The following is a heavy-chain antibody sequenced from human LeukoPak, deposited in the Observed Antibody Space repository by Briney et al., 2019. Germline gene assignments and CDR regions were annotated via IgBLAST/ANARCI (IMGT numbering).Heavy chain of an antibody. V-gene: IGHV1-8*01. Sequence: ASVTVSCKASGYTFTNYDINWVRQATGQGLEWMGWMNPNSGNTGYAQKFQGRVTMTRNTSISTVYMELSSLRSEDTAVYYCARQQQLGPYYNHYMDVWGKGTTVTISS. D-gene: IGHD6-13*01. CDR2: MNPNSGNT. CDR1: GYTFTNYD. J-gene: IGHJ6*03. CDR3: ARQQQLGPYYNHYMDV.